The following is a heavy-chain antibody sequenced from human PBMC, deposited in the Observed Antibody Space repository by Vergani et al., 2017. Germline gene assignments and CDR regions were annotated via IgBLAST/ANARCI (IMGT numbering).Heavy chain of an antibody. CDR3: AKANPRNSGYDYLYYYHAMDV. CDR2: IVVGSGNT. J-gene: IGHJ6*02. V-gene: IGHV1-58*02. D-gene: IGHD5-12*01. Sequence: MQLVQSGPEVKKPGTSVKVSCKASGFTFSSSSMQWVRQARGQRLEWIGWIVVGSGNTNYAQKFQERVTITRDKSTSTAYMELSSLRFEDTAVYYCAKANPRNSGYDYLYYYHAMDVWGQGTTVTVSS. CDR1: GFTFSSSS.